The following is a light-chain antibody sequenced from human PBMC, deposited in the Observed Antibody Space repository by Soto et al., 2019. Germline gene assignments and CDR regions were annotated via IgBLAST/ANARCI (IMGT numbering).Light chain of an antibody. J-gene: IGKJ3*01. CDR1: QGIASD. CDR3: QQFHRSPQT. Sequence: AIPLTQYPSSLSASIGETVIITCRASQGIASDLAWYQQKPGQAPKILIFSASNLESGVPSRFSGSGSGTDFTLTVSNLHPEDFATYYCQQFHRSPQTFGPGTTV. CDR2: SAS. V-gene: IGKV1-13*02.